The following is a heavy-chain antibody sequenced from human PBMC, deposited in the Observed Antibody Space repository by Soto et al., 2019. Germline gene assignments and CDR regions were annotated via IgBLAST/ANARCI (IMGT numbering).Heavy chain of an antibody. CDR3: ASPVGGWASWYFDY. V-gene: IGHV4-59*08. CDR2: IYYSGST. D-gene: IGHD6-19*01. Sequence: PSETLSLTCTVSGGSISSYYWSWIRQPPGKGLEWIGYIYYSGSTNYNPSLKSRVTISVDTSKNQFSLKLSSVTAADTAVYYCASPVGGWASWYFDYRGQGTLVTVSS. J-gene: IGHJ4*02. CDR1: GGSISSYY.